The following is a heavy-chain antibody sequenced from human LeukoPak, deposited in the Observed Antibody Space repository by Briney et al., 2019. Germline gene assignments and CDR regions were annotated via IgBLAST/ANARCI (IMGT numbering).Heavy chain of an antibody. CDR1: GFTFSSYG. J-gene: IGHJ6*02. CDR3: AIVIRHYDILTGYYSYYSMAV. CDR2: IWYDGSNK. Sequence: GGSLRLSCAESGFTFSSYGMHWVRQAPGKGLEWVSVIWYDGSNKYYADSVKGLFTISRDNSKNTLYLQMNSLRAEDTAVYYSAIVIRHYDILTGYYSYYSMAVWGQGTTVTVSS. D-gene: IGHD3-9*01. V-gene: IGHV3-33*01.